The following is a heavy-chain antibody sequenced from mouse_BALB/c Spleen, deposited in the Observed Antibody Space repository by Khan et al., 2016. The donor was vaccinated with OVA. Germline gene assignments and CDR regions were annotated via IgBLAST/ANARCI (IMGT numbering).Heavy chain of an antibody. CDR2: IDPFSGAS. CDR3: TRHGYVAWFTY. J-gene: IGHJ3*01. Sequence: EVELVESGPELMKPGASVKISCKASGYSFTSYYIHWMMQSHGRSLEWIGYIDPFSGASTYNQKFKGKATLTVDKSSSTAYLHLRNLTSEDSAVYYCTRHGYVAWFTYWGQGTLVTVSA. CDR1: GYSFTSYY. D-gene: IGHD2-2*01. V-gene: IGHV1-31*01.